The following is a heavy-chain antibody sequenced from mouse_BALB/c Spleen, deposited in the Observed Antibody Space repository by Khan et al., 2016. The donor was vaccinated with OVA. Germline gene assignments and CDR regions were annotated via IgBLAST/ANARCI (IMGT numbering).Heavy chain of an antibody. CDR2: IYPGNVNT. J-gene: IGHJ4*01. CDR3: ARWGGNYPSYAMDY. Sequence: QVQLQQSGPELVKPGASVRISCKASGYTFTSYYIHWVKQRPGQGLEWIGWIYPGNVNTKYNEKFKGKATLTADTSSSTAYMQLSSLTSEDSAVYFCARWGGNYPSYAMDYWGQGTSVTGSS. D-gene: IGHD2-1*01. V-gene: IGHV1S56*01. CDR1: GYTFTSYY.